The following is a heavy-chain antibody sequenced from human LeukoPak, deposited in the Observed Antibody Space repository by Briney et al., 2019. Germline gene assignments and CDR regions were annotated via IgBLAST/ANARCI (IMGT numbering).Heavy chain of an antibody. CDR3: ARLGIVGATAVGY. V-gene: IGHV3-11*01. Sequence: PGGALRLSCAASGFTFSDYYMSWIRQAPGKGLAGVSYISSRGSTIAYADSVKGRFTIARDNAKNPLYLQMNSLRAEDTAVYYCARLGIVGATAVGYWGQGTLVTVPS. D-gene: IGHD1-26*01. CDR1: GFTFSDYY. CDR2: ISSRGSTI. J-gene: IGHJ4*02.